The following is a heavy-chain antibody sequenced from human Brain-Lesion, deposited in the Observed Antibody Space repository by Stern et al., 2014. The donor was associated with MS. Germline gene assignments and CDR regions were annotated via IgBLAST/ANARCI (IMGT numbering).Heavy chain of an antibody. CDR3: ARGRVVPGFQYYATDV. V-gene: IGHV4-61*02. CDR2: IFYSGST. Sequence: QVQLVESGPGLVKPSQTLSLSCTVSGGSISSGGYYWSWIRQPAGKGLEWIVRIFYSGSTSSTPSLKSRVTISIATSKNQFSLRLNSRTAADTAVYYCARGRVVPGFQYYATDVWGQGTTVIVSS. D-gene: IGHD2-2*01. J-gene: IGHJ6*02. CDR1: GGSISSGGYY.